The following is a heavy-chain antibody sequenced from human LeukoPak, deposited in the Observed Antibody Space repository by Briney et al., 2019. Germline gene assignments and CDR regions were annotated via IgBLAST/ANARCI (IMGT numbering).Heavy chain of an antibody. CDR1: GFTFSRYG. CDR2: IWYDGSNK. Sequence: PGGSLRLSCAASGFTFSRYGMHWVRQAPGKGLEWVAVIWYDGSNKYYADSVKGRFTISRDNSKNTLYLQMNSLRAEDTAVYYCARPTVTTGVDAFDFWGQGTMVTVSS. V-gene: IGHV3-33*01. J-gene: IGHJ3*01. D-gene: IGHD4-17*01. CDR3: ARPTVTTGVDAFDF.